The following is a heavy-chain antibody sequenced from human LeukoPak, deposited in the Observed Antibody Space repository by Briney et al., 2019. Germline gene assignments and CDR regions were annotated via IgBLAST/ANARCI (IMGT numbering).Heavy chain of an antibody. CDR2: IPSSGST. J-gene: IGHJ4*02. D-gene: IGHD5-12*01. Sequence: SETLSLTCTVSRGSISGSIRSYYWIWLRQPPGKGLEWIGYIPSSGSTNDNPSLRSRVTISVDTSKNQFFLNLSSVSAADTAVYYCARIPLGYSGAYYFDYWGQGTLVTLS. CDR1: RGSISGSIRSYY. V-gene: IGHV4-4*09. CDR3: ARIPLGYSGAYYFDY.